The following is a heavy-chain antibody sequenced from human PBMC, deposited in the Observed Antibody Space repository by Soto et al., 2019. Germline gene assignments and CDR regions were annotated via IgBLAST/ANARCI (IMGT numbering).Heavy chain of an antibody. CDR1: GYTFTSYA. J-gene: IGHJ6*02. D-gene: IGHD6-13*01. CDR2: INAGNGNT. V-gene: IGHV1-3*01. Sequence: QVQLVQSGAEVKKPGASVKVSCKASGYTFTSYAMHWVRQAPGQRLEWMGWINAGNGNTKYSQKFQGRVTITRDTSASTAYMELSSLRSEGTAVYYCARVGIAAAGSGMDVWGQGTTVTVSS. CDR3: ARVGIAAAGSGMDV.